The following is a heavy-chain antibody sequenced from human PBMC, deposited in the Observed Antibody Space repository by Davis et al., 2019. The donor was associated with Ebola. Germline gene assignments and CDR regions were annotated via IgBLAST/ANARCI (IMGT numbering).Heavy chain of an antibody. CDR2: ISSGSSYI. Sequence: PGGSLRLSCAASGFTFRSYWMSWVRQAPGKGLEWVSSISSGSSYIYYADSAKGRFTISRDNAKNSLHLQMNSLRAEDTAVYYCARGHNYAHEYWGQGTLVTVSS. V-gene: IGHV3-21*01. CDR1: GFTFRSYW. J-gene: IGHJ4*02. D-gene: IGHD4-11*01. CDR3: ARGHNYAHEY.